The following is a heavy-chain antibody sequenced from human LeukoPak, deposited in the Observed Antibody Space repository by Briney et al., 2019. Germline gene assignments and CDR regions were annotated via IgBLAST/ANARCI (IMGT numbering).Heavy chain of an antibody. Sequence: SETLSLTCTVSGGSISSDGYYWSWIRQPPGKGLEWVGYIYHSGSTYYNPSLKSRVTISVDRSKNQFSLKLSSVTAADTAVYYCARGDSSSPEWFDPWGQGTLVTVSS. D-gene: IGHD6-13*01. CDR1: GGSISSDGYY. J-gene: IGHJ5*02. CDR3: ARGDSSSPEWFDP. V-gene: IGHV4-30-2*01. CDR2: IYHSGST.